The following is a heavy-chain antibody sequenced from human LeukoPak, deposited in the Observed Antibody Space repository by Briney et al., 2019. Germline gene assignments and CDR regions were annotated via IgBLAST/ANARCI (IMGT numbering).Heavy chain of an antibody. V-gene: IGHV3-23*01. D-gene: IGHD6-6*01. CDR3: AKWIAARLSYFDY. Sequence: GGSLRLSCAASGFTFSSYAMSWVRQAPGKGLEWVSAISGSGGSTYYADSGKGRFTISRDNSKNTPYLQMNSLRAEDTAVYYCAKWIAARLSYFDYWGQGTLVTVSS. CDR2: ISGSGGST. CDR1: GFTFSSYA. J-gene: IGHJ4*02.